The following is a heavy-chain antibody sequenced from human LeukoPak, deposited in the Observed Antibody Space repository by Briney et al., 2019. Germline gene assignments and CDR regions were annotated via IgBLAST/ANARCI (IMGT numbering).Heavy chain of an antibody. D-gene: IGHD3-22*01. CDR2: MYYRGST. J-gene: IGHJ5*02. Sequence: SETLSLTCTVPGGSISSGDYYWSWIRQPPGKGLEWIAYMYYRGSTYYNPSLKSRVTMSADTSKNQLSLKLSSVTAADTAVYYCARPYYYDSRIDPWGQGILVTVSS. CDR3: ARPYYYDSRIDP. V-gene: IGHV4-30-4*01. CDR1: GGSISSGDYY.